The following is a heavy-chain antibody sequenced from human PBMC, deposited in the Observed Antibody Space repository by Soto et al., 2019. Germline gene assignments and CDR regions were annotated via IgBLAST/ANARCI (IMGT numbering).Heavy chain of an antibody. D-gene: IGHD1-26*01. CDR3: ARGRGSGSFYQLDY. J-gene: IGHJ4*02. CDR1: GFTFSNHG. V-gene: IGHV3-33*01. Sequence: QVQLVESGGGVVQPGRSLRLSCAASGFTFSNHGMHWVRQAPGKGLGWVARIYYDGSNEYYADSVKGRFTISRDSSKNTLYLQMNSLRAEDTAVYYWARGRGSGSFYQLDYWGQGTLVTVSS. CDR2: IYYDGSNE.